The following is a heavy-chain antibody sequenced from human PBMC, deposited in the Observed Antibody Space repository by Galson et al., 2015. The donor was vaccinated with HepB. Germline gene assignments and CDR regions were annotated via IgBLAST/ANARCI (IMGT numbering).Heavy chain of an antibody. J-gene: IGHJ4*02. CDR3: ARDAPIAAAGPFDY. Sequence: CAISADSVSSNSAAWNWIRQSPSRGLEWLGRTYYRSKWYNDYAVSVKSRITINPDTSKNQFSLQLNSVTPEDTAVYYCARDAPIAAAGPFDYWGQGTLVTVSS. D-gene: IGHD6-13*01. CDR2: TYYRSKWYN. CDR1: ADSVSSNSAA. V-gene: IGHV6-1*01.